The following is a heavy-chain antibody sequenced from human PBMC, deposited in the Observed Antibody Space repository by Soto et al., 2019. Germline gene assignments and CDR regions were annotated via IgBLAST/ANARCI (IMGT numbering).Heavy chain of an antibody. J-gene: IGHJ6*02. CDR2: ISSSGSTI. CDR1: GFTFSSYE. CDR3: ARAMYYDFWSGYSGYYYGMDV. D-gene: IGHD3-3*01. Sequence: SLRLSCAASGFTFSSYEMNWVRQAPGKGLEWVSYISSSGSTIYYADSVKGRFTISRDNAKNSLYLQMNSLRAEDTAVYYCARAMYYDFWSGYSGYYYGMDVWGQGTTVTVSS. V-gene: IGHV3-48*03.